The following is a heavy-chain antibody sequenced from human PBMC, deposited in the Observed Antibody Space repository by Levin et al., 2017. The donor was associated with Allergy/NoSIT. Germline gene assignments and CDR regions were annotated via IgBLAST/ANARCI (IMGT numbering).Heavy chain of an antibody. J-gene: IGHJ4*02. Sequence: GGSLRLSCEASGFTFSSYWMAWVRQPPGKGLEWVANIKQDGSEKYYVDSVKGRFTISRDNGQNSLYLQMNSLRAEDTAVYYCARVDNSGADYWGQGTLVTVSS. V-gene: IGHV3-7*01. CDR3: ARVDNSGADY. D-gene: IGHD6-19*01. CDR1: GFTFSSYW. CDR2: IKQDGSEK.